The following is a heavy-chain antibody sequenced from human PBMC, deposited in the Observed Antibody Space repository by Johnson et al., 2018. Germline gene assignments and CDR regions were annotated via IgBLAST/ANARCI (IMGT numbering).Heavy chain of an antibody. V-gene: IGHV3-74*01. J-gene: IGHJ4*02. CDR3: ARADGNPPVVVTAATGY. CDR2: IDNDGGTT. CDR1: GFSFSTYW. Sequence: EVQLVESGGGLVQPGGSLRLSCAASGFSFSTYWMHWVRQPPGKGLVWVSRIDNDGGTTSYADSVRGRFTIPRDHAKHILYLAMNSLRAEDTGVYYCARADGNPPVVVTAATGYWGQGTLVTVST. D-gene: IGHD2-15*01.